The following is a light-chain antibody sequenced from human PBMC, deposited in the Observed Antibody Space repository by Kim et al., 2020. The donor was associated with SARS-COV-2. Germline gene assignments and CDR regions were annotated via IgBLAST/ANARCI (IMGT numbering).Light chain of an antibody. V-gene: IGLV2-23*02. J-gene: IGLJ3*02. CDR2: EII. CDR3: YSYAGSLRV. CDR1: SSDVGSYNL. Sequence: QSVLTQPASVSGSPGQSITISCTGTSSDVGSYNLVSWYQQHPGKAPKLMIYEIIKRPSGVSDRFSGSKSGSTASLTISGLQAEDEADYYCYSYAGSLRVFGGGTQLTVL.